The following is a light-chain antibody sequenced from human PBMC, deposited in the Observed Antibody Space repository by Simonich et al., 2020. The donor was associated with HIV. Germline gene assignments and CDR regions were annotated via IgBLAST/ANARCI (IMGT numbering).Light chain of an antibody. CDR1: SSDVRNYNY. CDR3: SSYTSSSTPE. CDR2: DVS. J-gene: IGLJ2*01. Sequence: QSALTQPASVSGSPGQSITISCTGTSSDVRNYNYVSWYQQHPGKAPKLLIYDVSNLPAWVSNRFSGSKSDNTASLTISGLQAEDEADYYCSSYTSSSTPEFGGGTKLTVL. V-gene: IGLV2-14*03.